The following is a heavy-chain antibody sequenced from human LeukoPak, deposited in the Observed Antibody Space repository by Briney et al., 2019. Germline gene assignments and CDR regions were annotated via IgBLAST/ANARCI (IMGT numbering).Heavy chain of an antibody. CDR1: GFSFSNYA. V-gene: IGHV3-23*01. J-gene: IGHJ4*02. D-gene: IGHD6-19*01. CDR3: AKLTGSGWQYYFDC. Sequence: PGGSLRLSCAASGFSFSNYAMSWVHQAPGKGLEWVSTICGSGKNTYDADSVKGRFTISRDNSKNTLYLQMSSLRADDTAVYYCAKLTGSGWQYYFDCWGQGTLVTVSS. CDR2: ICGSGKNT.